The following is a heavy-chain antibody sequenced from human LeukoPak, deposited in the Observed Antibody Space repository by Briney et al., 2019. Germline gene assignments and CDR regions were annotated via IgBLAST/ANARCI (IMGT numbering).Heavy chain of an antibody. D-gene: IGHD5-18*01. CDR3: ARDQSRVDTAMASSLNYFDY. CDR1: GGSISSSSYY. Sequence: PSETLSLTCTVSGGSISSSSYYWGWIRQPPGKGLEWIGSIYYSGSTYYNPSLKSRVTISVDTSKNQFSLKLSSVTAADTAVYYCARDQSRVDTAMASSLNYFDYWGQGTLVTVSS. J-gene: IGHJ4*02. CDR2: IYYSGST. V-gene: IGHV4-39*07.